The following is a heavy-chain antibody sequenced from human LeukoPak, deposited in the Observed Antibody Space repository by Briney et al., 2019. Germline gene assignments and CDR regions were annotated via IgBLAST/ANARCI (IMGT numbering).Heavy chain of an antibody. CDR2: VKRKTHGGTT. CDR1: GFAFSDAW. CDR3: TTEVVVTSYFDD. Sequence: GGSLSLSCAASGFAFSDAWMSWVRQAPGKGLEWVGRVKRKTHGGTTQYGAPVKGRFAISRDDSKNTVYLQMNSLKTDDTGVYFCTTEVVVTSYFDDWGQGALVTVSS. D-gene: IGHD2-21*02. J-gene: IGHJ4*02. V-gene: IGHV3-15*01.